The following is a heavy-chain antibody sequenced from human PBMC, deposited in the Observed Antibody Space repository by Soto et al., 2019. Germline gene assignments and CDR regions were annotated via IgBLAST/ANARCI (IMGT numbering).Heavy chain of an antibody. V-gene: IGHV1-24*01. CDR3: ATGAADYDFWSGYYRLDY. J-gene: IGHJ4*02. CDR1: GYTLTELS. D-gene: IGHD3-3*01. CDR2: FDPEDGET. Sequence: ASVKVSCKVSGYTLTELSMHWVRQAPGKGLEWMGGFDPEDGETIYAQKFQGRVTMTVDTSTDTAYMELSSLRSEDTAVYYCATGAADYDFWSGYYRLDYWGQGTLVTVSS.